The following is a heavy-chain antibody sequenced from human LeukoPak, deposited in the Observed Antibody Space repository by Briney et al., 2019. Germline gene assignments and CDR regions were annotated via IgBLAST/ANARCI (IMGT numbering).Heavy chain of an antibody. V-gene: IGHV3-66*01. CDR1: GFTVSSNF. D-gene: IGHD1-26*01. CDR3: AREYAGGTYSFDY. Sequence: GGSLRLSCAVSGFTVSSNFMSWVRQAPGKGPEWVSVIYTSGITYYADSVRGRFTISRDNSKNTLYLQMDSLTAEDTAVYYCAREYAGGTYSFDYWGQGTPVTVSS. CDR2: IYTSGIT. J-gene: IGHJ4*02.